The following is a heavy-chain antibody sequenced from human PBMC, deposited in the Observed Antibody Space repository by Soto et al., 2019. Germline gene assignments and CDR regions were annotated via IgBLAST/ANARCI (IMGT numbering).Heavy chain of an antibody. CDR3: ARECTPGFFDS. Sequence: PGGSLRLSCVGSGFTVNIYGVHWVRQAPGKGLEWVAHIRYDGVRQTYEDPVRGRFIISRDSSKNTLYLQMNSLRVEDTADYFCARECTPGFFDSWGQGTRVTVSS. D-gene: IGHD2-15*01. V-gene: IGHV3-30*12. J-gene: IGHJ4*02. CDR2: IRYDGVRQ. CDR1: GFTVNIYG.